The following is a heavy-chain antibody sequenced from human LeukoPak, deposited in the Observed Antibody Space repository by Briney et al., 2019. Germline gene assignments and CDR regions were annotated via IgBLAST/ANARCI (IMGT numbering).Heavy chain of an antibody. CDR1: GFTVSSNY. CDR2: IYSGGST. V-gene: IGHV3-53*01. D-gene: IGHD6-13*01. CDR3: ARGGMSSSWYGGLDY. J-gene: IGHJ4*02. Sequence: PGGSLRLSCAASGFTVSSNYMSWVRRAPGKGLEWVSVIYSGGSTYYADSVEGRFTISRDNSKNTLYLQMNSLRAEDTAVYYCARGGMSSSWYGGLDYWGQGTLVTVSS.